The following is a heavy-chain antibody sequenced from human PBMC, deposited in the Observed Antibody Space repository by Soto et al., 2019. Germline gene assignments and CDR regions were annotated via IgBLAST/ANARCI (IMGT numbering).Heavy chain of an antibody. V-gene: IGHV4-59*12. CDR2: IYYSGST. Sequence: SETLSLPWTVSGGPPSSYYWSWIRQPPGKGLEWIGYIYYSGSTNYNPSLKSRVTISTDTSKNQFSLKLSSVTAADTAVYYCARDLNWFDPWGQGTLVTVSS. CDR3: ARDLNWFDP. CDR1: GGPPSSYY. J-gene: IGHJ5*02.